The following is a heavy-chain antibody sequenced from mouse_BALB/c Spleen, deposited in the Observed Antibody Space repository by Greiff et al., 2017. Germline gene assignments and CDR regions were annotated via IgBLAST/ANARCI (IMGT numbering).Heavy chain of an antibody. V-gene: IGHV14-4*02. CDR2: IDPENGDT. J-gene: IGHJ2*01. CDR1: GYNIKDYY. Sequence: EVQLQQSGAELVRSGASVKLSCTASGYNIKDYYIHWVKLRPEQGLEWIGWIDPENGDTEYAPKFQGKATMTADTSSNTAYLQLSSLTSDDTAVYYCNAEFATHHFDYWGQGTTLTVSA. CDR3: NAEFATHHFDY.